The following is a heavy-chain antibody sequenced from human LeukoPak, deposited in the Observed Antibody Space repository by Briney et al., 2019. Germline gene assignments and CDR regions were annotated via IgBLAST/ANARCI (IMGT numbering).Heavy chain of an antibody. J-gene: IGHJ6*02. Sequence: SETLSLTCAVYGGSFSGYYWSWIRQPPGKGLEWIGSIYYSGSTYYSPSLKGRVTISVDTSKNQFSLKLSSVTAADTAVYYCARLAGADYYFGMDVWGQGTTVTVSS. CDR1: GGSFSGYY. V-gene: IGHV4-34*01. D-gene: IGHD6-13*01. CDR3: ARLAGADYYFGMDV. CDR2: IYYSGST.